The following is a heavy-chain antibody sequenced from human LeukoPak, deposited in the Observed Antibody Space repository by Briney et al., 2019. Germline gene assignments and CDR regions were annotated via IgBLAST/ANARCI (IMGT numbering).Heavy chain of an antibody. CDR3: AKTNTGYCTSTSCPHIDY. CDR1: GFTFSSYA. CDR2: ISGSGGST. V-gene: IGHV3-23*01. J-gene: IGHJ4*02. D-gene: IGHD2-2*03. Sequence: PGGSLRLSCAASGFTFSSYAMSWVRQAPGKGLEWVSAISGSGGSTYYADSVKGRFTISRDNSKNTLYLQMNSLRAEDTALYYCAKTNTGYCTSTSCPHIDYWGQGTLATVSS.